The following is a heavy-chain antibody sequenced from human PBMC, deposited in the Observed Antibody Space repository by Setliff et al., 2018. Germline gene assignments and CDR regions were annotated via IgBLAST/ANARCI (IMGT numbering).Heavy chain of an antibody. J-gene: IGHJ6*03. CDR2: TIPIFGTT. CDR3: VREGVDSRSSTDYRYYMDV. D-gene: IGHD3-22*01. CDR1: GYSFTGYY. Sequence: SVKVSCKASGYSFTGYYIHWVRQAPGQGLEWMGGTIPIFGTTDYAQKFQGRVTIITDESTSTAFMQLSSLRSEDTAVYYCVREGVDSRSSTDYRYYMDVWDKGTTVTVSS. V-gene: IGHV1-69*05.